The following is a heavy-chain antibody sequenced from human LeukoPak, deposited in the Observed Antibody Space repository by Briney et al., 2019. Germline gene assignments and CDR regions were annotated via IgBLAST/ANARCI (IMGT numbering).Heavy chain of an antibody. J-gene: IGHJ6*02. CDR1: GFTFRDYY. CDR3: ASARRPSKYNGLDV. Sequence: GGSLRLSCAASGFTFRDYYMSWIRQAPGKGREWVSYINNGGSSIYSADSVKGRFTISRDNAKNSLYLHMNSLRAEDTAVYYCASARRPSKYNGLDVWGQGTTVTVSS. D-gene: IGHD6-6*01. V-gene: IGHV3-11*01. CDR2: INNGGSSI.